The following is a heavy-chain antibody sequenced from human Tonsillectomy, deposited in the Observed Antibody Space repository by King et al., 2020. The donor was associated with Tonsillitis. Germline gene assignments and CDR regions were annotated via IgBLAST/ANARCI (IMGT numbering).Heavy chain of an antibody. Sequence: QLQESGPGLVKPSQTLSLTCTVSGGSISSGSYYWSWIRQPAGKGLEWIGRIYTSGSTNYNPSLKSRVTMSVDTSKNQFSLKLSSVTAADTAVYYCARIWPTMGRPYYFDYWGQGTLVTVSS. D-gene: IGHD3-10*01. V-gene: IGHV4-61*02. CDR2: IYTSGST. J-gene: IGHJ4*02. CDR3: ARIWPTMGRPYYFDY. CDR1: GGSISSGSYY.